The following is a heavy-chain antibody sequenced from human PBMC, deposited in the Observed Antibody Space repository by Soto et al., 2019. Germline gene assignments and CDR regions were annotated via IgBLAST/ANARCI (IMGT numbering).Heavy chain of an antibody. D-gene: IGHD2-15*01. J-gene: IGHJ3*02. V-gene: IGHV3-9*01. CDR2: ISWNSGSI. CDR3: AKGRLVVVPEDDFDI. CDR1: GFTFDDYA. Sequence: GGSLRLSCAASGFTFDDYAMHWVRQAPGKGLEWVSGISWNSGSIGYADSVKGRFTISRDNAKNSPYLQMNSLRAEDTALYYCAKGRLVVVPEDDFDIWGQGTMVTVAS.